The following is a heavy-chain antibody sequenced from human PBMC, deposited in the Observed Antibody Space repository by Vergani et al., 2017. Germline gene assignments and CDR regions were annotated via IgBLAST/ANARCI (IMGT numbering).Heavy chain of an antibody. CDR3: ARPYCGGDCYTALGAFDI. CDR2: ISSSSSYI. V-gene: IGHV3-21*01. CDR1: GFTFSSYD. D-gene: IGHD2-21*02. Sequence: EVQLVESGGGLVKPGGSLRLSCAASGFTFSSYDMHWVRQAPGKGLEWVSSISSSSSYIYYADSVKGRFTISRDNAKNSLYLQMNSLRAEDTAVYYCARPYCGGDCYTALGAFDIWGQGTMVTVSS. J-gene: IGHJ3*02.